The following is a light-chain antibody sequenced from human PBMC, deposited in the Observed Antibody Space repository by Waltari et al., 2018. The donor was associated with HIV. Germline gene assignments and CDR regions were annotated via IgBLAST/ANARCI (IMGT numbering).Light chain of an antibody. CDR3: CSYAGIWGV. CDR2: DVN. CDR1: SSDVGAYNY. V-gene: IGLV2-11*01. Sequence: QSALTQPRSVSGSPGQSVTISCTGTSSDVGAYNYVSWYQQHPGKAPNLMIYDVNKRPSGVPDRFSGYKSGNTASLNISGLQSEDESDYYCCSYAGIWGVFGTGTKVTVL. J-gene: IGLJ1*01.